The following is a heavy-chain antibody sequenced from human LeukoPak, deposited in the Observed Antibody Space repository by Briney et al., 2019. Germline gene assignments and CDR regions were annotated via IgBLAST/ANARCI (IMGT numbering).Heavy chain of an antibody. CDR3: AKTIVGVTNWFDP. CDR2: IYSGGNT. V-gene: IGHV3-53*01. D-gene: IGHD1-26*01. J-gene: IGHJ5*02. CDR1: GFTVSSNY. Sequence: GGSLRLSCAASGFTVSSNYISWVRQAPGKGLEWVSVIYSGGNTYYAGAVKGRFSISSDNSKNTLYLQMNSLRAEDTAVYYCAKTIVGVTNWFDPWGQGTLVTVSS.